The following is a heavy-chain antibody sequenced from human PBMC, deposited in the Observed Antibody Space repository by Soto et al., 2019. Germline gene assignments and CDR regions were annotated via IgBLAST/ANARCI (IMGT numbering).Heavy chain of an antibody. J-gene: IGHJ6*02. CDR1: GFTFSSYG. CDR3: ARDLGSSSWQSQPWYYYGMDV. D-gene: IGHD6-13*01. CDR2: IWYDGSNK. Sequence: GGSLRLSCAASGFTFSSYGMHWVRQAPGKGLEWVAVIWYDGSNKYYADSVKGRFTISRDNSKNTRYLQMNSLRAEDTAVYYCARDLGSSSWQSQPWYYYGMDVWGQGTTVTVSS. V-gene: IGHV3-33*01.